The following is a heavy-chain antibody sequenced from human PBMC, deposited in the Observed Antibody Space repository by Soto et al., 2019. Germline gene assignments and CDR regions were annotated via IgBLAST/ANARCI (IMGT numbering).Heavy chain of an antibody. CDR2: IYSGGST. D-gene: IGHD6-13*01. Sequence: PGGSLRLSCAASGFTVSSNYMSWVRQAPGKGLEWVSVIYSGGSTYYADSVKGRFTISRDNSKNTLYLQMNSLRAEDTAVYYCARTIAAAGIMLPYWGQGTLVTVSS. J-gene: IGHJ4*02. CDR3: ARTIAAAGIMLPY. V-gene: IGHV3-66*01. CDR1: GFTVSSNY.